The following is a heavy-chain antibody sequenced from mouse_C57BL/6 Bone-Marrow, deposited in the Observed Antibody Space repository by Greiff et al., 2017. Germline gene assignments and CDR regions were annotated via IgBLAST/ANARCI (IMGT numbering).Heavy chain of an antibody. CDR3: ARDYYGSSYLDYFDY. D-gene: IGHD1-1*01. CDR1: GYTFTSYW. V-gene: IGHV1-55*01. CDR2: IYPGSGST. Sequence: QVQLQQTGAELVKPGASVKMSCKASGYTFTSYWITWVKQRPGQGLEWIGDIYPGSGSTNYNEKFKSKATLTVDTSSSTAYMQLSSLTSEDSAVYYCARDYYGSSYLDYFDYWGQGTTLTVSS. J-gene: IGHJ2*01.